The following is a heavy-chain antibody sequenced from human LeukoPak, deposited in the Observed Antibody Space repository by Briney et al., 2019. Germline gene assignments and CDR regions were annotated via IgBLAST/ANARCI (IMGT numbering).Heavy chain of an antibody. CDR1: GDSMYYYVTHY. Sequence: SETLSLTCTVSGDSMYYYVTHYWSWIRQPAGKGLEWIGRIYSSGNTNYSPSLKSRVTISLDTSKNQFSLKLSSVTAADTAVYYCARYGKDYQGSPFDYWGQGTLVTVSS. V-gene: IGHV4-61*02. D-gene: IGHD1-1*01. CDR2: IYSSGNT. J-gene: IGHJ4*02. CDR3: ARYGKDYQGSPFDY.